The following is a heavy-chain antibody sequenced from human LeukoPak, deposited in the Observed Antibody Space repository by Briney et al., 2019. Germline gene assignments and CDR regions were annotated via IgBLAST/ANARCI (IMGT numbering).Heavy chain of an antibody. Sequence: PGGSLRLSCAASGFTFSSYAMSWVRQAPGKGLEWASAISGSGGSTYYADSVKGRFTISRDNSKNTLYLQMNSLRAEDTAVYYCASYGSGSTAFDIWGQGTMVTVSS. J-gene: IGHJ3*02. V-gene: IGHV3-23*01. CDR3: ASYGSGSTAFDI. CDR2: ISGSGGST. CDR1: GFTFSSYA. D-gene: IGHD3-10*01.